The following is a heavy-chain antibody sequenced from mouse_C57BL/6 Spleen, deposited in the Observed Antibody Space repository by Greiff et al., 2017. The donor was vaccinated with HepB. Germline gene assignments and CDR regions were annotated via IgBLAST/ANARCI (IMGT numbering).Heavy chain of an antibody. CDR1: GYTFTSYG. CDR2: IYPRSGNT. J-gene: IGHJ2*01. D-gene: IGHD1-1*01. CDR3: ARYGDYYYGSSFYFDY. V-gene: IGHV1-81*01. Sequence: QVQLQQSGAELARPGASVKLSCKASGYTFTSYGISWVKQRTGQGLEWIGEIYPRSGNTYYNEKFKGKATLTADKSSSTAYMELRSLTSEDSAVYFCARYGDYYYGSSFYFDYWGQGTTLTVSS.